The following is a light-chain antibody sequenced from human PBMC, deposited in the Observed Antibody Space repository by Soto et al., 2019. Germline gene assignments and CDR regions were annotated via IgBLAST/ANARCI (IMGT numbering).Light chain of an antibody. J-gene: IGKJ5*01. V-gene: IGKV2-28*01. CDR1: QSLLNSNGYNY. CDR2: AAS. Sequence: DIVMTQSPLSLPVTPGEPASISCRSSQSLLNSNGYNYLDWYLQKPGKAPKLLIYAASSLQSGVPSRFSGSGSGTDFTLTISCLQSEDFATYYCQQYYSFPITFGQGTRLEIK. CDR3: QQYYSFPIT.